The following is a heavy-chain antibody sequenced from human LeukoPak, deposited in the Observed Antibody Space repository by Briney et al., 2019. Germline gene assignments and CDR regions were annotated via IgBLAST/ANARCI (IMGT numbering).Heavy chain of an antibody. J-gene: IGHJ4*02. CDR2: ISAYNGST. CDR1: GYTFTSYG. V-gene: IGHV1-18*01. CDR3: ARVLRFLEWLSELDY. D-gene: IGHD3-3*01. Sequence: ASVKVSCKASGYTFTSYGISWVRQAPGQGLEWMGWISAYNGSTNYAQKLQGRVTMTTDTSTSTAYMELRSLRSDDTAVYYCARVLRFLEWLSELDYWGQGTLVTVSS.